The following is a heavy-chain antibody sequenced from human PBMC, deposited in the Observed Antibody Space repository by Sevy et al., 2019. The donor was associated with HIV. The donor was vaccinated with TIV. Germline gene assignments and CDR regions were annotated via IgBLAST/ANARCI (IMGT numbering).Heavy chain of an antibody. Sequence: SETLSLTCTVSGGSITSLYWNRIRQPPGKGLEWIANIYYNRHINYNPSLKSRFTLSLDTSKNQFSLRLSSVTAADTAMYYCAGENAWGRGYSWGQGTLVTVSS. J-gene: IGHJ4*02. CDR1: GGSITSLY. D-gene: IGHD1-26*01. CDR2: IYYNRHI. V-gene: IGHV4-59*08. CDR3: AGENAWGRGYS.